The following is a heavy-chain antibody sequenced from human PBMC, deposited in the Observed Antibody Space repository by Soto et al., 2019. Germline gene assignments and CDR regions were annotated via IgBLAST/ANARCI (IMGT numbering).Heavy chain of an antibody. J-gene: IGHJ5*02. D-gene: IGHD2-2*01. CDR3: ARPHCSSTSCYAPNWFDP. CDR2: IYYSGST. Sequence: SETLSLTCTVSGGSISSSSYYWGWIRQPPGKGLEWIGSIYYSGSTYYNPSLKSRVTISVDTSKNQFSLKLSSVTAADTAVYYCARPHCSSTSCYAPNWFDPWGQGTLVTVSS. V-gene: IGHV4-39*01. CDR1: GGSISSSSYY.